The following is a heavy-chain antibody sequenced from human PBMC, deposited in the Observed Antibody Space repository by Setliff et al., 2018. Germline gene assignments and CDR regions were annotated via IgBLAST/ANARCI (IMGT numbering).Heavy chain of an antibody. CDR3: VRDLHWGFDY. CDR1: GFTFDDYG. CDR2: INWNGATT. V-gene: IGHV3-20*04. J-gene: IGHJ4*02. D-gene: IGHD7-27*01. Sequence: PGGSLRLSCAASGFTFDDYGMSWVRQAPGKGLEWVSGINWNGATTSYADSVKGRFTISRDNVKNSLFLQMNSLRAEDTAVYYCVRDLHWGFDYWGLGTLVTVSS.